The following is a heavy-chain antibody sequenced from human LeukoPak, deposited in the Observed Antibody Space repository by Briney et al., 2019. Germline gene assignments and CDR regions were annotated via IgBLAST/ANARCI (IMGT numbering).Heavy chain of an antibody. J-gene: IGHJ4*02. Sequence: GASVKVSCKASGYTFTGYYMHWVRQAPGQGLEWMGWINPNSGGTNYAQKFQGRVTMTRDTSISTAYMELSRLRSDDTAVYYCAREDITIFGVVIIRTNYFDYWGQGTLVTVSS. CDR2: INPNSGGT. CDR1: GYTFTGYY. D-gene: IGHD3-3*01. CDR3: AREDITIFGVVIIRTNYFDY. V-gene: IGHV1-2*02.